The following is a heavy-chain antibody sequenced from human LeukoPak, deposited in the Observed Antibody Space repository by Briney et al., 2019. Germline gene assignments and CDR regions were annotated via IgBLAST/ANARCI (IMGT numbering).Heavy chain of an antibody. V-gene: IGHV3-23*01. D-gene: IGHD5-18*01. CDR1: GFIFSTYR. J-gene: IGHJ4*02. Sequence: GGSLRLSCAASGFIFSTYRMSWVRQAPGKGLEWVSTISGSGDSTYYADSVKGRFTISRDNSESTLYVHMSSLRAEDTAVYYCAKQRGYTYGYPFDSWGQGTLVTVSS. CDR2: ISGSGDST. CDR3: AKQRGYTYGYPFDS.